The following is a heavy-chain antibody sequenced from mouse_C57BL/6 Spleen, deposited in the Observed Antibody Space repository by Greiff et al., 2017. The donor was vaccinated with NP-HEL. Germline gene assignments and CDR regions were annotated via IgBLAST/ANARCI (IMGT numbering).Heavy chain of an antibody. D-gene: IGHD2-12*01. V-gene: IGHV5-4*01. CDR2: ISDGGSYT. CDR3: ARDMEGYYMDY. Sequence: DVQLQESGGGLVKPGGSLKLSCAASGFTFSSYAMSWVRQTPEKRLEWVATISDGGSYTYYPDNVKGRFTISRDNAKNNLYLQMSHLKSEDTAMYYCARDMEGYYMDYWGQGTTLTVSS. J-gene: IGHJ2*01. CDR1: GFTFSSYA.